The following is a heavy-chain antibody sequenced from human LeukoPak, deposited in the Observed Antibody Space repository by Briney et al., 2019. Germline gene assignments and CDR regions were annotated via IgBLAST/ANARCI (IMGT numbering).Heavy chain of an antibody. CDR2: IIPIFGTA. CDR3: ARESPPPLLWFGSWEAGYYYGMDV. V-gene: IGHV1-69*13. Sequence: SVKVSCKASGGTFSIYAISWVRQAPGQGLEWMGGIIPIFGTANYAQKFQGRVTITADESTSTAYMELSSLRSEDTAVYYCARESPPPLLWFGSWEAGYYYGMDVWGQGTTVTVSS. D-gene: IGHD3-10*01. CDR1: GGTFSIYA. J-gene: IGHJ6*02.